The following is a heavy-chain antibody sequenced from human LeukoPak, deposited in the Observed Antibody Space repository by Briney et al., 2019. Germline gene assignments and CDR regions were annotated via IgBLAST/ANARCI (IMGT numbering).Heavy chain of an antibody. CDR2: INPNTGAT. J-gene: IGHJ6*02. CDR1: GYTFSGYY. D-gene: IGHD4-17*01. Sequence: VASVKVSCKASGYTFSGYYIQWVRQAPGQGLEWMGWINPNTGATKYAQKFHAWVTMTRDTSIRTAYMELKRLKYDDTAVYYCARDGNSHDYGDLRRPYYYYGMDVWGQGTTVTVSS. CDR3: ARDGNSHDYGDLRRPYYYYGMDV. V-gene: IGHV1-2*04.